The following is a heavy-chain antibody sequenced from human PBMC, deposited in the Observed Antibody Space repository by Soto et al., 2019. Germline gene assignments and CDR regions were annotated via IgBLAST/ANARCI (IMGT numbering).Heavy chain of an antibody. V-gene: IGHV4-30-4*01. CDR2: IYYSGST. J-gene: IGHJ6*02. Sequence: SETLSLTCTVSGGSISSGDYYWSWIRQPPGKGLEWIGYIYYSGSTNYNPSLKSRVTISVDTSKNQFSLKLSSVTAADTAVYYCARGYCSSTSCYPGGGGYGMDVWGQGTTVTVSS. D-gene: IGHD2-2*01. CDR3: ARGYCSSTSCYPGGGGYGMDV. CDR1: GGSISSGDYY.